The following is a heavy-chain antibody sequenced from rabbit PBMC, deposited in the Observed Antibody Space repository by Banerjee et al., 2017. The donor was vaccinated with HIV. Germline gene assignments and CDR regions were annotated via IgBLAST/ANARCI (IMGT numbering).Heavy chain of an antibody. D-gene: IGHD8-1*01. CDR2: IDLVFGTA. CDR3: ARDGAGGSYFAL. Sequence: HLKESGGGLVQPGGSLKLSCTASGFTLSSYYMNWVRQAPGKGLEWIGYIDLVFGTAYFANWVNGRFSISRENAQNTVFLQMTSLTAADTATYFCARDGAGGSYFALWGPGTLVTVS. J-gene: IGHJ4*01. CDR1: GFTLSSYY. V-gene: IGHV1S7*01.